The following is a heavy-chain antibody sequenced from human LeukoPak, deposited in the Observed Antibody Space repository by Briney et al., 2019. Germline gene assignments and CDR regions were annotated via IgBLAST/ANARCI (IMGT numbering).Heavy chain of an antibody. V-gene: IGHV4-34*01. CDR2: INHSGST. D-gene: IGHD6-19*01. Sequence: SETLSLTCAVYGGSFSGYYWSWIRQPPGKGQEWIGEINHSGSTNYNPSLKSRVTISVDTSKNQFSLKLSSVTAADTAVYYCARTYSSGWYSFFDYWGQGTLVTVSS. CDR3: ARTYSSGWYSFFDY. J-gene: IGHJ4*02. CDR1: GGSFSGYY.